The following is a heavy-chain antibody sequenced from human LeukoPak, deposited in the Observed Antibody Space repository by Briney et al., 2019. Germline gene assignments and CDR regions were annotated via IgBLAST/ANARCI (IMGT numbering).Heavy chain of an antibody. CDR2: IYHSGST. J-gene: IGHJ4*02. D-gene: IGHD3-22*01. CDR1: GGSISSSSYY. Sequence: PSETLSLTCTVSGGSISSSSYYWGWIRQPPGKGLEWIGSIYHSGSTYYNPSLKSRVTISVDTSKNQFSLKLRSVTDADTAVYYCARGRVDYYDSSGYFLDHWGQGTLVTVSS. V-gene: IGHV4-39*07. CDR3: ARGRVDYYDSSGYFLDH.